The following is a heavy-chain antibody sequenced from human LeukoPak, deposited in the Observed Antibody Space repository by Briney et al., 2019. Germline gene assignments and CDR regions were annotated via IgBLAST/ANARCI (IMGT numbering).Heavy chain of an antibody. CDR2: INPNSGGT. D-gene: IGHD5-24*01. CDR1: GYTFTGYY. CDR3: AREMATITAEYFQH. V-gene: IGHV1-2*02. Sequence: ASVKVSRKASGYTFTGYYMHLVRQAPGQGLEWMGWINPNSGGTNYAQKFQGRVTMTRDTSISTAYMELSRLRSDDTAVYYCAREMATITAEYFQHWGQGTLVTVSS. J-gene: IGHJ1*01.